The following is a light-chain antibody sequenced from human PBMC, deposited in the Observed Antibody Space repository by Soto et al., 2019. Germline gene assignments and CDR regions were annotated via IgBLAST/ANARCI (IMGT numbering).Light chain of an antibody. J-gene: IGKJ1*01. CDR3: QQYDIWPWT. CDR2: GAS. V-gene: IGKV3-15*01. CDR1: QSIGDT. Sequence: EIRKRQYTATLAVSPRKRATLSCRASQSIGDTLAWYQQKPGQAPRLLIHGASSRVTGFPARFSGSGSGTDFTLTISSLQSDDFAVYYCQQYDIWPWTFGQGTNVDIK.